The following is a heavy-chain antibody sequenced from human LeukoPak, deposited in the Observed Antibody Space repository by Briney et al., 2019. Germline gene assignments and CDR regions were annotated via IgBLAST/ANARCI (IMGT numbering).Heavy chain of an antibody. CDR2: ISWNSGII. D-gene: IGHD3-22*01. Sequence: GRSLRLSCAASGFTFDDSAMHWVRQVPGKGREWGSGISWNSGIIDYADSVKGRFTISRDNAKNSLYLQMNNLRPDDTAFYYCAKAPPYYSDSSDYFQHWGQGTLVTVSS. CDR1: GFTFDDSA. J-gene: IGHJ1*01. V-gene: IGHV3-9*01. CDR3: AKAPPYYSDSSDYFQH.